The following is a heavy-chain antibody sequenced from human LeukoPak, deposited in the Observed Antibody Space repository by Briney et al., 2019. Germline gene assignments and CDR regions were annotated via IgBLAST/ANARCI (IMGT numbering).Heavy chain of an antibody. J-gene: IGHJ4*02. CDR2: IIPILGIA. Sequence: LVKVSCKASGGTFSSYAISWVRQAPGQGLEWMGRIIPILGIANYAQKFQGRVTITADKSTSTAYMELSSLRSEDTAVYYCARGGLSSSWYDYWGQGTLVTVSS. V-gene: IGHV1-69*04. D-gene: IGHD6-13*01. CDR1: GGTFSSYA. CDR3: ARGGLSSSWYDY.